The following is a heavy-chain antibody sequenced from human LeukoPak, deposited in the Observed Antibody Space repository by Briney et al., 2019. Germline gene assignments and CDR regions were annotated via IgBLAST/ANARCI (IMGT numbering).Heavy chain of an antibody. V-gene: IGHV4-34*01. CDR2: INHSGST. J-gene: IGHJ4*02. Sequence: SETLSLTCAVYGGSFSGYYWSWIRQPPGKGLEWIGEINHSGSTNYNPSLKSRVTISVDTSKNQFSLKPSSVTAADTAVYYCARGLRYFDWLSGLFDWGQGTLVTVSS. CDR1: GGSFSGYY. D-gene: IGHD3-9*01. CDR3: ARGLRYFDWLSGLFD.